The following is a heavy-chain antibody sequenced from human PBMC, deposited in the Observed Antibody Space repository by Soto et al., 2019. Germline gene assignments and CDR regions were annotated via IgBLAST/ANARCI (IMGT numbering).Heavy chain of an antibody. CDR1: GFSLSEARLG. V-gene: IGHV2-26*01. CDR2: IFADDEK. J-gene: IGHJ4*02. D-gene: IGHD3-16*02. CDR3: ARTLMRLVNSTGSQIEPFDF. Sequence: QVTLKESGPVLVKPTETLTLTCTVSGFSLSEARLGVSWIRQPLGKALEWLAHIFADDEKFYRTSPKSRLSISRDTSKSQIVPTLPNMDPVDAVTSDCARTLMRLVNSTGSQIEPFDFWGQGTRVTASS.